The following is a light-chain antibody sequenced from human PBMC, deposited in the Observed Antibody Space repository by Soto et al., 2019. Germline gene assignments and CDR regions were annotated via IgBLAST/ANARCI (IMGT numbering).Light chain of an antibody. CDR2: GAS. V-gene: IGKV3-20*01. CDR3: HHYGSSPPYT. J-gene: IGKJ2*01. CDR1: ETITNND. Sequence: EIVLMQSPDILSLSPGERATVSCRASETITNNDLAWYQQKPDQAPRLLLYGASTRPTGIPDRFSGSESGTDFALAIDRLEPEDFAVYFCHHYGSSPPYTFGQGAKLDI.